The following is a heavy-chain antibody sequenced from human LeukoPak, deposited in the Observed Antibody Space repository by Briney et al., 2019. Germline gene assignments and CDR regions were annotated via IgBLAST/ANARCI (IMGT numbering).Heavy chain of an antibody. CDR3: ARVAAGAEAHTLHYHYMDV. CDR2: ISSTSMYI. Sequence: GGSLRLSCAASGFTFSIYSMTWVRQAPGKGLEWVSSISSTSMYIYYADSMRGRFTISRDNAENSLFLQIDSLGVEDTAVYSCARVAAGAEAHTLHYHYMDVWGKGTTVTVSS. J-gene: IGHJ6*03. D-gene: IGHD6-13*01. V-gene: IGHV3-21*01. CDR1: GFTFSIYS.